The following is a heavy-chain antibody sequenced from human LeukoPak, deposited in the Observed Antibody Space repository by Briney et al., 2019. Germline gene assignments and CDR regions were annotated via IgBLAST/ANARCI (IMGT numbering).Heavy chain of an antibody. CDR3: ARTSVAGTI. J-gene: IGHJ4*02. CDR1: GFTFSSYA. D-gene: IGHD6-19*01. V-gene: IGHV3-64*01. CDR2: ISSNGGST. Sequence: PGGSLRLSCAASGFTFSSYAMHWVRQAPGKGLEYVSAISSNGGSTYYANSAKGRFTISRDNSKNTLYLQMGSLRAENMAVYYCARTSVAGTIWGQGTLVTVSS.